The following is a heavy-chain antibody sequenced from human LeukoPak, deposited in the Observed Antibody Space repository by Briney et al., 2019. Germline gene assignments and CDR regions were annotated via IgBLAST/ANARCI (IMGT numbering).Heavy chain of an antibody. CDR3: ARDGYNSGYFDY. CDR1: GASISSGGYY. V-gene: IGHV4-30-4*01. CDR2: IYYSRST. Sequence: SETLSLTCTVSGASISSGGYYWIWIRQPPGKGLEWIGYIYYSRSTSYSPSLKSRLTISVDTSKNQFSLKLSSVTAADTAVYYWARDGYNSGYFDYWGQGTLVTVSS. D-gene: IGHD5-24*01. J-gene: IGHJ4*02.